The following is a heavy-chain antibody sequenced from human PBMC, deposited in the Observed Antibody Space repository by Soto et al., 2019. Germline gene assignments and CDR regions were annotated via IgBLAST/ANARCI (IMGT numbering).Heavy chain of an antibody. CDR1: GFTFNSYS. Sequence: EVQLVESGAGLVQPGGSLRLSCVASGFTFNSYSMNWVRQAPGKGLEWISYSNSGSTSVFYADSVKGRFTISRDNAKNSLYLQMNSLRAEDTAVYYCASSASPDAYWGQGTLVTVSS. V-gene: IGHV3-48*01. D-gene: IGHD1-26*01. CDR2: SNSGSTSV. J-gene: IGHJ4*02. CDR3: ASSASPDAY.